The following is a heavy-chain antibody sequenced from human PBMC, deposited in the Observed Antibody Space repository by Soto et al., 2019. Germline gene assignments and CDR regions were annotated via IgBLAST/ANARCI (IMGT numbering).Heavy chain of an antibody. D-gene: IGHD2-2*01. CDR1: GYAFSSYW. CDR2: IYPGDSDT. CDR3: AAGSCSSSGCYWFDP. Sequence: GESLKISCQGSGYAFSSYWIAWVRQMPGKGLEWMGIIYPGDSDTRYSPSFQGQVTISVDKSITTAYLQWSSLKASDTAMYYCAAGSCSSSGCYWFDPWGQVTLVTVSS. J-gene: IGHJ5*02. V-gene: IGHV5-51*01.